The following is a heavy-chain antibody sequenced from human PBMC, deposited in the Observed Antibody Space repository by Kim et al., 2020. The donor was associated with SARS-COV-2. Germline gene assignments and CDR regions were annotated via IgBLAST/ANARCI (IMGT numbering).Heavy chain of an antibody. D-gene: IGHD3-22*01. CDR2: IKSKTDGGTT. J-gene: IGHJ4*02. V-gene: IGHV3-15*01. Sequence: GGSLRLSCAASGSTFSNAWMSWVRQAPGKGLEWVGRIKSKTDGGTTDYAAPVKGRFTISRDDSKNTLYLQMNSLKTEDTAVYYCTRVVNYYDSSGYFDYWGQGTLVTVSS. CDR1: GSTFSNAW. CDR3: TRVVNYYDSSGYFDY.